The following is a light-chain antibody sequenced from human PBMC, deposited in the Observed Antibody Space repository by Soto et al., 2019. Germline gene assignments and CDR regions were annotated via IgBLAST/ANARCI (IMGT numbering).Light chain of an antibody. CDR2: GTS. CDR3: QQYRSSLLT. V-gene: IGKV3-20*01. CDR1: QSVGNSY. Sequence: EIGLTQSPGTLSLSPGEGATLSCRASQSVGNSYVAWYQQKPGQAPRLLISGTSSRATGIPDRFSGSGSGTDFTLTISRLEPEDFAVYYCQQYRSSLLTFGAGTKIEIK. J-gene: IGKJ4*01.